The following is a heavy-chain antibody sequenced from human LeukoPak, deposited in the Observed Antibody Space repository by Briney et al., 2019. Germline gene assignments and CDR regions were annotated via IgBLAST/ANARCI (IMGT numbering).Heavy chain of an antibody. Sequence: SETLSLTXAVYGGSFSGYYWSWIRQPPGKGLEWIGEINHSGSTNYNPSLKSRVTISVDTSKNQFSLKLSSVTAADTAVYYCARATGYLGFDYWGQGTLVTVSS. CDR2: INHSGST. J-gene: IGHJ4*02. CDR1: GGSFSGYY. D-gene: IGHD3-9*01. CDR3: ARATGYLGFDY. V-gene: IGHV4-34*01.